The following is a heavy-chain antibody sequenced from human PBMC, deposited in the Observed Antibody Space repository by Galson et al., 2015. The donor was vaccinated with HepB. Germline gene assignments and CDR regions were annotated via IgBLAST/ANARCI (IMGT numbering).Heavy chain of an antibody. D-gene: IGHD2/OR15-2a*01. V-gene: IGHV3-23*01. Sequence: SLRLSCAASGFTFTNYAMNWVRQAPDKGLEWVSGISGTAGTTYYADSVKGRFTISRDNSKSMVYLQMNSLRAEDTAVYYCAKDRSSVTVDAFDFWGHGTMVTVSS. CDR1: GFTFTNYA. CDR2: ISGTAGTT. J-gene: IGHJ3*01. CDR3: AKDRSSVTVDAFDF.